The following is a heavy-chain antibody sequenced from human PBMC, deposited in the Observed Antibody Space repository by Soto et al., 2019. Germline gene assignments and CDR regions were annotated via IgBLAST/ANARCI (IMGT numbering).Heavy chain of an antibody. CDR3: ARGRAALGLFDY. CDR2: ISYDGSNK. V-gene: IGHV3-30-3*01. D-gene: IGHD6-6*01. Sequence: GGSLRLSCAASGFTFSSYAMHWVRQAPGKGLEWVAVISYDGSNKYYADSVKGRFTISRDNSKNTLYLQMNSLRAEDTAVYYCARGRAALGLFDYWGQGTLVTVSS. J-gene: IGHJ4*02. CDR1: GFTFSSYA.